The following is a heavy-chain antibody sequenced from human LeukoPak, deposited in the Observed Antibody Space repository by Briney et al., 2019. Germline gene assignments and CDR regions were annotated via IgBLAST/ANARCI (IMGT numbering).Heavy chain of an antibody. J-gene: IGHJ6*02. CDR2: INPNSGGT. D-gene: IGHD2-21*02. CDR3: ASPYCGGDCYYYYGMDV. CDR1: GYTFTGYY. V-gene: IGHV1-2*02. Sequence: GASVKVSCKASGYTFTGYYMHWVRQAPGQGLEWMGWINPNSGGTNYAQKFQGGVTMTRDTSISTAYMELSRLRSDDTAVYYCASPYCGGDCYYYYGMDVWGQGTTVTVSS.